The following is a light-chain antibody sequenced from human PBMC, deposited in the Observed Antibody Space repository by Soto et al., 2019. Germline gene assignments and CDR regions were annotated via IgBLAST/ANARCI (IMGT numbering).Light chain of an antibody. CDR3: QQGNSFPMT. Sequence: DIQMTQSPSALSASVGDRVNISSRASQDIGSRLARYQQKPGKAPKILIYAAASLHSGAPSRFSVTFSGTDFNLTANGLQPEDLATYFCQQGNSFPMTFGPGTTV. CDR1: QDIGSR. J-gene: IGKJ3*01. CDR2: AAA. V-gene: IGKV1-12*01.